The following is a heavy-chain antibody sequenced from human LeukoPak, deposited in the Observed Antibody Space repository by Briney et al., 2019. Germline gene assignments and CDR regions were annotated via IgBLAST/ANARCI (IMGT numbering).Heavy chain of an antibody. J-gene: IGHJ4*02. CDR1: GFTFSNYG. V-gene: IGHV3-48*04. Sequence: GGSLRLSCAASGFTFSNYGMNWVRQAPGKGLEWVSYISSSSTIIYYADSVKGRFTISRDNTKNSLYLQMSSLRAEDTAVYYCATDRGWRTSGYYLYYFEYWGQGTLVTFSS. CDR3: ATDRGWRTSGYYLYYFEY. D-gene: IGHD3-3*01. CDR2: ISSSSTII.